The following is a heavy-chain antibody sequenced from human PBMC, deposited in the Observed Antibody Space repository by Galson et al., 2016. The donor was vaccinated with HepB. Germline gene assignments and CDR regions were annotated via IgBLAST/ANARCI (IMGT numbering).Heavy chain of an antibody. D-gene: IGHD2/OR15-2a*01. V-gene: IGHV3-21*04. CDR1: GFTFSSYT. J-gene: IGHJ3*02. Sequence: SLRLSCAASGFTFSSYTMSWVRQFPGKGLEWVSSISRIRTNIYYSDSVKGRFTISRDNDRNSLYLQMNSLKTEDTALYYCGRPSGKYSGGFDIWCQGTMVTVSS. CDR3: GRPSGKYSGGFDI. CDR2: ISRIRTNI.